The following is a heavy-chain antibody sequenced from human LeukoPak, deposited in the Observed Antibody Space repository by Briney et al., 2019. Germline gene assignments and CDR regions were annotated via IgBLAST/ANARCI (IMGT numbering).Heavy chain of an antibody. V-gene: IGHV3-66*02. Sequence: GGSLRLSCAASGFTISSNYMSWVRQAPGKGLEWVSVIYSGGSTYYADSVKGRFTISRDNSKNTLYLQMNSLRAEDTAVYYCARSITIFGVVIGWFDPWGQGTLVTGSS. CDR3: ARSITIFGVVIGWFDP. J-gene: IGHJ5*02. CDR2: IYSGGST. D-gene: IGHD3-3*01. CDR1: GFTISSNY.